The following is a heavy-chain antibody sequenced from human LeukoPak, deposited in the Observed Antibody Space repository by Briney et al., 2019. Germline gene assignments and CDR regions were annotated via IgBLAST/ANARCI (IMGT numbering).Heavy chain of an antibody. CDR2: INHSGST. J-gene: IGHJ3*02. CDR3: ARVRSNSGWYEGDAFDI. V-gene: IGHV4-34*01. Sequence: SETLSLTCAVYGGSFSGYYWSWIRQPPGKGLEWIGEINHSGSTNYNPSLKSRVTISVDTSKNQFSLKLSSVTAADTAVYYCARVRSNSGWYEGDAFDIWGQGTMVTVSS. D-gene: IGHD6-19*01. CDR1: GGSFSGYY.